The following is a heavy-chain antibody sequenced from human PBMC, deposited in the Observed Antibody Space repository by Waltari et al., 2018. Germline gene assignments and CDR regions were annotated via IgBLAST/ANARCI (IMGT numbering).Heavy chain of an antibody. J-gene: IGHJ4*02. CDR2: IYYSGST. CDR3: ASGDYGDPLFFDY. D-gene: IGHD4-17*01. V-gene: IGHV4-39*07. Sequence: QLQLQESGPGLVKPSETLSLTCTVSGGSISSSSYYWGWIRQPPGKGLEWIGSIYYSGSTYYNPSLKSRVTISVDTSKNQFSLKLSSVTAADTAVYYCASGDYGDPLFFDYWGQGTLVTVSS. CDR1: GGSISSSSYY.